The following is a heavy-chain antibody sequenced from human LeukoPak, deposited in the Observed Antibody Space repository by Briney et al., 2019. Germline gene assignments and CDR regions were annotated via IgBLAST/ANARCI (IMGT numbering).Heavy chain of an antibody. Sequence: PSETLSLTCTVSGGSISSYYWSWIRQPPGKGLEWIGYIYYSGSTNYNPSLKSRVTISVDTSKNQFSLKLSSVTAADTAVYYCARTRVICSGGSCYLVFGMDVWGQGTTVTVSS. CDR3: ARTRVICSGGSCYLVFGMDV. CDR2: IYYSGST. V-gene: IGHV4-59*08. D-gene: IGHD2-15*01. J-gene: IGHJ6*02. CDR1: GGSISSYY.